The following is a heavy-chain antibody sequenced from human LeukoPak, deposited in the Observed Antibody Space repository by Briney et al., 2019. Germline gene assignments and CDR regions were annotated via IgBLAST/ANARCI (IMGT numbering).Heavy chain of an antibody. CDR2: ISGSGDNT. Sequence: GGSLRLSCAASGFTFSSYGMHWVRQAPGKGLEWVSAISGSGDNTYYADSVKGRFTISRDNSKNTLYLQMNSLRVEDTAVYYCAKGRVADYWGQGTLVTVSS. D-gene: IGHD3-3*01. V-gene: IGHV3-23*01. J-gene: IGHJ4*02. CDR1: GFTFSSYG. CDR3: AKGRVADY.